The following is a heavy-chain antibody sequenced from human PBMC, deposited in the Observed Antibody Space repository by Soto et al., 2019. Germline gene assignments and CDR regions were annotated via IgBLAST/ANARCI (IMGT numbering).Heavy chain of an antibody. Sequence: GESLKISCQVSGYSFTSYWIGWVRQMSGKGLEWMAMIFPDDSDTRYSPSSQGRVTISVDKSTSTASLQWHSLEASDTAMYYCARLDYGSGTPHFDVWGQGTQVT. CDR1: GYSFTSYW. CDR2: IFPDDSDT. V-gene: IGHV5-51*01. CDR3: ARLDYGSGTPHFDV. J-gene: IGHJ4*02. D-gene: IGHD3-10*01.